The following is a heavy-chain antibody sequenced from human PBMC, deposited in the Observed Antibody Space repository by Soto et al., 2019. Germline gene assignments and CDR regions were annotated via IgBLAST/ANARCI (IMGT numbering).Heavy chain of an antibody. CDR2: IYYSGST. CDR3: ARMGVILGDYYYYYGMDV. Sequence: SETLSLTCTVSGGSISSSSYYWGWIRQPPGKGLKWIGSIYYSGSTYYNPSLKSRVTISVDTSKNQFSLKLSSVTAADTAVYYCARMGVILGDYYYYYGMDVWGQGTTVTVSS. J-gene: IGHJ6*02. CDR1: GGSISSSSYY. V-gene: IGHV4-39*01. D-gene: IGHD2-21*01.